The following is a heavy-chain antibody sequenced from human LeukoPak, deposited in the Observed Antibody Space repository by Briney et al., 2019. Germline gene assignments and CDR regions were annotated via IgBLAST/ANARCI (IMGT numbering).Heavy chain of an antibody. Sequence: ASVKVSCKASGYTFTGYYMHWVRQAPGQGLEWMGWINPNSGGTNYAQKFQGRVTMTRDTSISTAYMELSRLRSDDTAVYYCARGLPGIAAAGPSRPFDYWGQGTLVTVSS. D-gene: IGHD6-13*01. CDR2: INPNSGGT. J-gene: IGHJ4*02. V-gene: IGHV1-2*02. CDR3: ARGLPGIAAAGPSRPFDY. CDR1: GYTFTGYY.